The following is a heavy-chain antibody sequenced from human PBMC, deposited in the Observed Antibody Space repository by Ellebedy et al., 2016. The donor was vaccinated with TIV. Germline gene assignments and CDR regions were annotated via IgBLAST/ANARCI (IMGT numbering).Heavy chain of an antibody. CDR3: ARSTAAANQIDY. CDR1: GGSISSYY. J-gene: IGHJ4*02. Sequence: MPSETLSLTCTVSGGSISSYYWSWIRQPPGKGLEWIWYIYYSGSTNYTPSLKSRVTISVDKSKNQFSLKLSSVTAADTAVYYCARSTAAANQIDYWGQGTLVTVSS. D-gene: IGHD6-13*01. CDR2: IYYSGST. V-gene: IGHV4-59*12.